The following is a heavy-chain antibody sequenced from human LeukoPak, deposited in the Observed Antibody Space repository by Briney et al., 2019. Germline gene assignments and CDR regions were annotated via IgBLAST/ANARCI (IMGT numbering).Heavy chain of an antibody. CDR1: GFTFSSYA. CDR2: ISGSGGST. V-gene: IGHV3-23*01. D-gene: IGHD4-17*01. CDR3: ANHDYGDYFDY. Sequence: GGSLRLSCAASGFTFSSYAMSWVRQAPGKGLEWVSAISGSGGSTYYADSVRGRFTISRDNSKNTLYLQMNSLRAEDTAVYYCANHDYGDYFDYWGQGTLVTVSS. J-gene: IGHJ4*02.